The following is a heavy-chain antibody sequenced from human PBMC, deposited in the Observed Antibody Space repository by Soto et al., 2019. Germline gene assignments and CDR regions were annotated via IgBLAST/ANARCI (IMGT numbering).Heavy chain of an antibody. V-gene: IGHV3-11*01. J-gene: IGHJ4*02. D-gene: IGHD1-7*01. CDR1: GFTFSDYY. Sequence: GGSLRLSCAASGFTFSDYYMSWIRQAPGKGLEWVSYISSSGTTIFYADSLRGRFTISRDNAEKSLYLQMNSLRGEDTAVYYCAREPSNWNYCFDYWGQGTLVTVSS. CDR2: ISSSGTTI. CDR3: AREPSNWNYCFDY.